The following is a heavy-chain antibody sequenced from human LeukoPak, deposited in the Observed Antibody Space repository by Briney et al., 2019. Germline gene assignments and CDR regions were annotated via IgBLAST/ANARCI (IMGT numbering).Heavy chain of an antibody. CDR3: ARDHVYGGADY. J-gene: IGHJ4*02. Sequence: PGGSLRLSCAASGFTFHNYAIHWVRHAPGRGLEWVSLTSGDGITTYFADSVKGRFTISRDNSKSSLFLQMNSLRTEDTALYYCARDHVYGGADYWSQGTLVTVSS. D-gene: IGHD5/OR15-5a*01. V-gene: IGHV3-43*02. CDR2: TSGDGITT. CDR1: GFTFHNYA.